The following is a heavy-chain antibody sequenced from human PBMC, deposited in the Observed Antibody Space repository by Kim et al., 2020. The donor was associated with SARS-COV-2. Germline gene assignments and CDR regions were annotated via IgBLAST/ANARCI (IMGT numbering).Heavy chain of an antibody. Sequence: SVKVSCKASGGTFSSYAISWVRQAPGQGLEWMGGIIPIFGTANYAQKFQGRVTITADESTSTAYMELSSLRSEDTAVYYCARSFPYYYDSSGYYLPFDYWGQGTLVTVSS. CDR2: IIPIFGTA. CDR1: GGTFSSYA. V-gene: IGHV1-69*13. J-gene: IGHJ4*02. CDR3: ARSFPYYYDSSGYYLPFDY. D-gene: IGHD3-22*01.